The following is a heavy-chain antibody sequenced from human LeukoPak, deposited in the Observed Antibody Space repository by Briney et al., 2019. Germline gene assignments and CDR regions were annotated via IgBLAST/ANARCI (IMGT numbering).Heavy chain of an antibody. CDR3: TRSSSVTIPGYYFDY. D-gene: IGHD2-21*01. CDR1: DYTFTSYG. J-gene: IGHJ4*02. Sequence: ASVKVSCKASDYTFTSYGISWVRQAPGQGLEWMGWISAYNGNTNYAQKLQGRVTMTTDTSTSTAYMELRSLRSDPTAVYYGTRSSSVTIPGYYFDYWGQGTLVTVSS. CDR2: ISAYNGNT. V-gene: IGHV1-18*01.